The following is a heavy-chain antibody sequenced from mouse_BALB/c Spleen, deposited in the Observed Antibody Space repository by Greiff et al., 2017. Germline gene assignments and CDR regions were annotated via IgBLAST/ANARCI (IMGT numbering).Heavy chain of an antibody. D-gene: IGHD1-1*01. J-gene: IGHJ1*01. CDR3: ARGGTIYYYGSSWYFDV. V-gene: IGHV3-8*02. CDR2: ISYSGST. CDR1: GDSITSGY. Sequence: DVQLQESGPSLVKPSQTLSLTCSVTGDSITSGYWNWIRKFPGNKLEYMGYISYSGSTYYNPSLKSRISITRDTSKNQYYLQLNSVTTEDTATYYCARGGTIYYYGSSWYFDVWGAGTTVTVSS.